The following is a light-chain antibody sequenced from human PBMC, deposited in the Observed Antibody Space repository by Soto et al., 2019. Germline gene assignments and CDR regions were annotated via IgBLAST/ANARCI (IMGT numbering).Light chain of an antibody. V-gene: IGKV3-20*01. J-gene: IGKJ5*01. Sequence: EIVLTQSPGTPSLSPGERATLSCTPSQSVTSNYLAWQQQKPGQAPRLLDYGASSRATGISDRFSGSGSGTDFTLTISSLQSEDFAVYYCQQYNNWPPITVGQGTRLE. CDR2: GAS. CDR1: QSVTSNY. CDR3: QQYNNWPPIT.